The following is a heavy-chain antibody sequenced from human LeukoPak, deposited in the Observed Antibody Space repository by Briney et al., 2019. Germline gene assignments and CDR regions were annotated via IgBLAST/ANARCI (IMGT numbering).Heavy chain of an antibody. CDR1: GYTFTSHS. V-gene: IGHV1-18*01. CDR3: ARRKFEGYYYYMDV. D-gene: IGHD3-16*01. Sequence: ASVKVSCRASGYTFTSHSITCVPDAPGQGLEWRGWNSAFKGTTNYAQKPQGGGTMTTDTSTSTAYMELRRLRSDDTAVYYCARRKFEGYYYYMDVWGKGTTVTVSS. CDR2: NSAFKGTT. J-gene: IGHJ6*03.